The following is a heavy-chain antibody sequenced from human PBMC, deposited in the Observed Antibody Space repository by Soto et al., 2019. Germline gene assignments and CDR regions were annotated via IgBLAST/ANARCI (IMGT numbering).Heavy chain of an antibody. J-gene: IGHJ5*02. CDR1: GYTFTSYD. Sequence: QVQLVQSGAEVKKPGASVKVSCKASGYTFTSYDINWVRQATGQGLEWMGWMNPNSGNTGYAQKFQGRVTMTRNTSLSTDYMELSSLRSEDTAVYFCARERSAAGTGWFDPWGQGTLVTVSS. V-gene: IGHV1-8*01. CDR3: ARERSAAGTGWFDP. CDR2: MNPNSGNT. D-gene: IGHD6-13*01.